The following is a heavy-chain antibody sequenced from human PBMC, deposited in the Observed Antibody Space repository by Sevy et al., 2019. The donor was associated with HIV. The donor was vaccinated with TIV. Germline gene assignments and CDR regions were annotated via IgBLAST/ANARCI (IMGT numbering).Heavy chain of an antibody. D-gene: IGHD3-10*01. CDR1: GFIFSTSP. CDR3: AKDDLGSIDY. Sequence: GGSLRLSCAASGFIFSTSPMHWVRQAPGRGLECVAILSYDDSDEKYADSVKGRFTISRDNSKNTLYLQMNSLRTEDTAVYYCAKDDLGSIDYWGQGTLVTVSS. CDR2: LSYDDSDE. J-gene: IGHJ4*02. V-gene: IGHV3-30-3*02.